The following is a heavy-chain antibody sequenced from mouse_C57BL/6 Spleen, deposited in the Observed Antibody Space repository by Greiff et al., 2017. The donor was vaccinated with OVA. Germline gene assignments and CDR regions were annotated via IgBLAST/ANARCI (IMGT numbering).Heavy chain of an antibody. CDR3: TTGDYGSSPWYFDV. CDR2: IDPENGDT. V-gene: IGHV14-4*01. Sequence: VQLQQSGAELVRPGASVKLSCTASGFNIKDDYMHWVKQRPEQGLEWIGWIDPENGDTEYASKFQGKATITADTSSNTAYLQLSSLTSEDTAVYYCTTGDYGSSPWYFDVWGTGTTVTVSS. J-gene: IGHJ1*03. CDR1: GFNIKDDY. D-gene: IGHD1-1*01.